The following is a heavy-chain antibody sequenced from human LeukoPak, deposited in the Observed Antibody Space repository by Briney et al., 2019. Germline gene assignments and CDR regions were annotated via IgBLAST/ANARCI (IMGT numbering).Heavy chain of an antibody. CDR1: GFTFSSFG. D-gene: IGHD1-7*01. J-gene: IGHJ4*02. Sequence: GRSLRPSCAASGFTFSSFGMHWVRQAPGKGLEWVAFISYGGSNDYYADSVKGRFTISRDNSKNTLYLQMNSLRAEDTAVYYCGSGNYLVYWGQGTLVTVSS. V-gene: IGHV3-30*03. CDR3: GSGNYLVY. CDR2: ISYGGSND.